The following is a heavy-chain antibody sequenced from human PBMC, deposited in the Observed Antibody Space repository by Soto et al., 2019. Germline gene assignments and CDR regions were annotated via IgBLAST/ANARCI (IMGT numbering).Heavy chain of an antibody. CDR2: IYYSGST. D-gene: IGHD6-13*01. Sequence: SETLSLTCTVSGGSISSYYWSWIRQPPGKGLEWIGYIYYSGSTNYNPSLKSRVTISVDTSKNQFSLKLSSVTAADTAVYYCARHSYSSSWSYYFVYWGQGTLVTVSS. CDR3: ARHSYSSSWSYYFVY. J-gene: IGHJ4*02. CDR1: GGSISSYY. V-gene: IGHV4-59*08.